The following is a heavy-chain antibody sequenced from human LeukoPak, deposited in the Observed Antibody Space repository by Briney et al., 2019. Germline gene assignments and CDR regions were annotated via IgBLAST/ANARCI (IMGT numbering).Heavy chain of an antibody. CDR1: GFTFDDYA. J-gene: IGHJ5*02. V-gene: IGHV3-9*01. CDR3: ARDKRSEVWYQEGIWFDP. D-gene: IGHD2-2*01. Sequence: GGSLRLSCAASGFTFDDYAMHWVRQAPGKGLEWVSGISWNSGSIGYADSVKGRFTISRDNAKNSLYLQMNSLRAEDTALYYCARDKRSEVWYQEGIWFDPWGQGTLVTVSS. CDR2: ISWNSGSI.